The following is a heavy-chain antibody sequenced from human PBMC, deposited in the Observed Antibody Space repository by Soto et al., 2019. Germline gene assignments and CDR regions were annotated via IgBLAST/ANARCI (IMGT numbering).Heavy chain of an antibody. D-gene: IGHD6-13*01. CDR2: INHSGST. J-gene: IGHJ4*02. V-gene: IGHV4-34*01. Sequence: QVQLQQWGAGLLKPSETLSLTCAVYGGSFSGYYWSWIRQPPGKGLEWIGEINHSGSTNYNPSLKSRVTLSVDTATAQFSLKLSSVTAADTAVYYSASGAGYIDPDYWGQGTLVTVSS. CDR3: ASGAGYIDPDY. CDR1: GGSFSGYY.